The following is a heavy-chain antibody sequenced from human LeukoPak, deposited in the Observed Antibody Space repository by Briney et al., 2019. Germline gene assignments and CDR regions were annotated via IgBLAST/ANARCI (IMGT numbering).Heavy chain of an antibody. CDR1: GFTFSSYW. CDR3: ATYISSFGFFDY. Sequence: GGSLRLSCAASGFTFSSYWMNWVRQAPGKGLECVASINQEGSRTYYVDSVKGRFTISRDNAHNSLHLQMNSLRAEDTAVYYCATYISSFGFFDYWRQGTLVTVSS. V-gene: IGHV3-7*01. D-gene: IGHD6-6*01. CDR2: INQEGSRT. J-gene: IGHJ4*02.